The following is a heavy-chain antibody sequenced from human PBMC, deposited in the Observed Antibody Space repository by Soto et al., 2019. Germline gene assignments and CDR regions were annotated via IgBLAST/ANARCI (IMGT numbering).Heavy chain of an antibody. Sequence: ASVKVSCKASGYTFTSYYMHWVRQAPGQGLEWMGIINPSGGSTSYAQKFQGRVTMTRDTSTSTVYMELSSLRSEDTAVYYCARDEARGHITMVRGVIVYWGQGTLVTVSS. D-gene: IGHD3-10*01. CDR3: ARDEARGHITMVRGVIVY. J-gene: IGHJ4*02. V-gene: IGHV1-46*01. CDR1: GYTFTSYY. CDR2: INPSGGST.